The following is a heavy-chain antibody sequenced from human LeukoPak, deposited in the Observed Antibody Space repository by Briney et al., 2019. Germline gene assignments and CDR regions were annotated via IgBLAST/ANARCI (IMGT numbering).Heavy chain of an antibody. V-gene: IGHV1-2*02. D-gene: IGHD6-19*01. CDR2: INPNSGGT. CDR3: ARTLGIAVAGNFDY. Sequence: GASVKVSSKASGYTFTGYYMHWVRQAPGQGLEWMGWINPNSGGTNYAQKFQGRVTMTRDTSISTAYMELSRLRSDDTAVYYCARTLGIAVAGNFDYWGQGTLVTVSS. J-gene: IGHJ4*02. CDR1: GYTFTGYY.